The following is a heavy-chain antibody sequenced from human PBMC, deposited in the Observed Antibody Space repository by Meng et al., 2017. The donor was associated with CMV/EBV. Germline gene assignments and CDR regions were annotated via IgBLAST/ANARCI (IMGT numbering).Heavy chain of an antibody. D-gene: IGHD3-3*01. J-gene: IGHJ6*02. CDR3: ARAGGYDFWSGKPKYGMDV. Sequence: ASVKVSCKASGYTFTSYYMHWVRQAPGQGLEWMGIINPSGGSTSYAQKFQGRVTMTRDTSTSTVYIELSSLRSEDTAVYYCARAGGYDFWSGKPKYGMDVWGQGTTVTVSS. CDR2: INPSGGST. CDR1: GYTFTSYY. V-gene: IGHV1-46*01.